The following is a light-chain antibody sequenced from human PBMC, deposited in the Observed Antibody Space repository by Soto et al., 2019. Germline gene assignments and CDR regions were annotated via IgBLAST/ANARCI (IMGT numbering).Light chain of an antibody. CDR2: AAS. J-gene: IGKJ5*01. Sequence: DIQLTQSPSSLSASVGDGVTITCRASQSINSYLNWYQQKPGKAPELLIYAASSLQRGVPSRFRGSGSETDFTLTISSLQPEDFATYYCQQSYSTPQITFGQGTRLEIK. CDR3: QQSYSTPQIT. V-gene: IGKV1-39*01. CDR1: QSINSY.